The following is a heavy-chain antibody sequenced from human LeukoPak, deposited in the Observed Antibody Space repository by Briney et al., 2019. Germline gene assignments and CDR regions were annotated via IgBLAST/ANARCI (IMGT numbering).Heavy chain of an antibody. CDR3: ARDTEYCSGGSCYRPLDY. V-gene: IGHV6-1*01. J-gene: IGHJ4*02. Sequence: SQTLSLTCAISGDSLSSNSAAWNWLRQSPSRGLEWLGRTYYRSKWYNYYAGSVKSRITINPDTSKNQFSLQLNSVTPEDTAVYYCARDTEYCSGGSCYRPLDYWGQGTLVTVSS. CDR1: GDSLSSNSAA. CDR2: TYYRSKWYN. D-gene: IGHD2-15*01.